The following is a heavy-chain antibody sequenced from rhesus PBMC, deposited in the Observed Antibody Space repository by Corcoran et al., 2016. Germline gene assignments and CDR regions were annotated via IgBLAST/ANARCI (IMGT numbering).Heavy chain of an antibody. Sequence: QLQLQESGPGLVKPSETLSVTCAVSGGSISSSYWSWIRQAPGKGLEWIGYIYGSGSSTNYNPSLKSRVTLSVDTSKNQLSLKLSSVTAADTAVYYCASGPTGTTDYWGQGVLVTVSS. D-gene: IGHD1-26*01. V-gene: IGHV4-169*02. CDR1: GGSISSSY. CDR2: IYGSGSST. J-gene: IGHJ4*01. CDR3: ASGPTGTTDY.